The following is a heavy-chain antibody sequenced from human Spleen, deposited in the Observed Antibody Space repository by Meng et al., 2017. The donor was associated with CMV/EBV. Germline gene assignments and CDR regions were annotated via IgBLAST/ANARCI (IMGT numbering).Heavy chain of an antibody. J-gene: IGHJ6*02. Sequence: GSLRLSCTVSGGSISSYYWSWIRQPPGKGLEWIGYIYYSGSTNYNPSLKSRVTISVDTSKNQFSLKLSSVTAADTAVYYCARDHIVVVPAASSSAKYYYYYGMDVWGQGTTVTVSS. D-gene: IGHD2-2*01. CDR3: ARDHIVVVPAASSSAKYYYYYGMDV. CDR2: IYYSGST. CDR1: GGSISSYY. V-gene: IGHV4-59*01.